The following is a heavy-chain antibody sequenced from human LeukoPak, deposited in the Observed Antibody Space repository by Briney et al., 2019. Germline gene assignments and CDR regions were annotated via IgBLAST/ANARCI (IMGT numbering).Heavy chain of an antibody. CDR2: LSGSGGST. J-gene: IGHJ4*02. CDR1: GFTFSGYA. D-gene: IGHD3-3*01. V-gene: IGHV3-23*01. Sequence: PGGSLRLSCAASGFTFSGYAMSWVRQAPGRGVGWVSGLSGSGGSTFYADSVQGRFTISRENSKNTLYLQMISLRADDTAVYYCAKGYDFWSGGIDDWGQGTLVTVSS. CDR3: AKGYDFWSGGIDD.